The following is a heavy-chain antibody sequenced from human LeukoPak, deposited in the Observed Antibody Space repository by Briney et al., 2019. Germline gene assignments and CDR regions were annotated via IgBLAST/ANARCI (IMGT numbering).Heavy chain of an antibody. Sequence: SETLSLTCAVYGGSFSGYYWRWIRQPPGKGLEWIGEINHSGSTNYNPSLKSRVTISLDTPKNQFALKLSSVTAADTAVYYCARNITIFGVVKSRGQGTLVTVSS. J-gene: IGHJ4*02. CDR1: GGSFSGYY. CDR2: INHSGST. CDR3: ARNITIFGVVKS. V-gene: IGHV4-34*01. D-gene: IGHD3-3*01.